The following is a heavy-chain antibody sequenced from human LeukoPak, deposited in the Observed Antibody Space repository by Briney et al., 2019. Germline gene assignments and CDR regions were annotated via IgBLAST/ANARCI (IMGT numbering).Heavy chain of an antibody. CDR3: ARKYDFWSAYSDY. CDR2: ISSANTYI. Sequence: PGGSLRLSCAASGFTFSSYSMNWVRQAPGKGLEWVSSISSANTYIYYADSVKGRFTISRDNTKNSLYLQMNSLRAEDTAVYYCARKYDFWSAYSDYWGQGTLVTVSS. V-gene: IGHV3-21*01. CDR1: GFTFSSYS. J-gene: IGHJ4*02. D-gene: IGHD3-3*01.